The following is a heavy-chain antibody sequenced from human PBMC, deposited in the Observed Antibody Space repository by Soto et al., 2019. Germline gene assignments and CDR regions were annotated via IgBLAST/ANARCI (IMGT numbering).Heavy chain of an antibody. J-gene: IGHJ5*02. V-gene: IGHV5-51*01. CDR3: ARSSSWYENWFDP. D-gene: IGHD6-13*01. CDR1: GDSFTSYW. Sequence: GESLKICCKGSGDSFTSYWIGWVRQMPGKGLEWMGIIYPGDSDTRYSPSFQGQVTISADKSISTAYLQWSSLKASDTAMYYCARSSSWYENWFDPWGQGTQVTVSS. CDR2: IYPGDSDT.